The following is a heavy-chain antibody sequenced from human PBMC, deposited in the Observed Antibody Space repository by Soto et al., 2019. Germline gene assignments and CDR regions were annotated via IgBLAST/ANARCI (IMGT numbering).Heavy chain of an antibody. D-gene: IGHD6-13*01. V-gene: IGHV4-31*03. J-gene: IGHJ4*02. CDR1: GGSISSGGYY. Sequence: QVQLQESGPGLVKPSQTLSLTCTVSGGSISSGGYYWSSIRQHPGKGLEWIGYIYYSGSTYYNPSLKSRVTISVDTSKNQFSLKLSSVTAADTAVYYCARGEGIAAAGRCIDYWGQGTLVTVSS. CDR3: ARGEGIAAAGRCIDY. CDR2: IYYSGST.